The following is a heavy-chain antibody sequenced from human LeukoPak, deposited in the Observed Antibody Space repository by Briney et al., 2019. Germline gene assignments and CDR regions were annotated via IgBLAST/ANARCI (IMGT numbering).Heavy chain of an antibody. CDR1: GFTFSSYW. V-gene: IGHV3-74*01. CDR2: INSDGSST. J-gene: IGHJ4*02. CDR3: TTDHARYYYGSGSYSYYFDY. D-gene: IGHD3-10*01. Sequence: GGSLRLSCAASGFTFSSYWMHWVRQAPGKGLVWVSRINSDGSSTSYADSVKGRFTISRDNAKNTLYLQMNSLRAEDTAVYYCTTDHARYYYGSGSYSYYFDYWGQGTLVTVSS.